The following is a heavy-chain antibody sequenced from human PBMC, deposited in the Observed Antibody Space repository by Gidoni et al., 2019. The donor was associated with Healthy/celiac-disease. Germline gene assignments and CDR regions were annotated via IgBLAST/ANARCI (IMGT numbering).Heavy chain of an antibody. CDR1: GGSISSGGYY. CDR3: ARDWDYDSSGFLSGFDP. J-gene: IGHJ5*02. V-gene: IGHV4-31*03. CDR2: IYYRGST. D-gene: IGHD3-22*01. Sequence: QVQLQESGPGLVKPSQTLSLTCTVSGGSISSGGYYWSWIRQHPGKGLEWIGYIYYRGSTYYNPSLKSRVTISVDTSKNQFSLKLSSVTAADTAVYYCARDWDYDSSGFLSGFDPWGQGTLVTVSS.